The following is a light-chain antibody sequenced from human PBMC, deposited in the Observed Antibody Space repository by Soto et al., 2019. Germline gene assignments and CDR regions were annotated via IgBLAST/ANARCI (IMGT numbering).Light chain of an antibody. V-gene: IGKV3-15*01. Sequence: EIVMTQSPATLSVSPGEGATLSCRAGESIRRSLAWYQQKPGQAPRLLIYGASTRATGIPGRFSGSGSGTEFTLTISSLQSEDFAVYYCQQYKSWTSITFGQGTRLEMK. CDR3: QQYKSWTSIT. J-gene: IGKJ5*01. CDR2: GAS. CDR1: ESIRRS.